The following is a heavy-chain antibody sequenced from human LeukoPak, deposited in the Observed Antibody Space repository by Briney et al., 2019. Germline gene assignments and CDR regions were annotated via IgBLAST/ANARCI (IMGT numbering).Heavy chain of an antibody. CDR1: GFTFSSYE. D-gene: IGHD3-16*02. Sequence: PGGSLRLSCAASGFTFSSYEMNWVRQAPGKGLEWVSYISSSGSTIYYADSVKGRFTISRDNAKNSLYLQMNSLRAEDTAVYYCARGYYDYVWGSYRYRGFDYWGQGTLVTVSS. CDR2: ISSSGSTI. J-gene: IGHJ4*02. CDR3: ARGYYDYVWGSYRYRGFDY. V-gene: IGHV3-48*03.